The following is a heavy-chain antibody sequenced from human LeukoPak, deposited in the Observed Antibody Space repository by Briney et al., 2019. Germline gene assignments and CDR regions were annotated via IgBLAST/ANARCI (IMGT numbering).Heavy chain of an antibody. CDR2: INWNGGST. J-gene: IGHJ4*02. CDR1: GFTFDDYG. V-gene: IGHV3-20*04. Sequence: PGGSLRLSCAASGFTFDDYGLSWVRQAPGKGLEWVSTINWNGGSTGYADSVKGRFTISRDNSKNTLFLQMNSLRAEDTAVYYCARDDYGETFDYWGQGTLVTVSS. CDR3: ARDDYGETFDY. D-gene: IGHD4-17*01.